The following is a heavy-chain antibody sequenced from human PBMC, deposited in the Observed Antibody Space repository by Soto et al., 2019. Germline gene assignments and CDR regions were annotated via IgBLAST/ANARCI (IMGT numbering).Heavy chain of an antibody. D-gene: IGHD1-26*01. CDR2: ISYDGSNK. CDR1: GFTFSSYG. J-gene: IGHJ6*02. V-gene: IGHV3-30*18. CDR3: AKASYSGSYSYGMDV. Sequence: GGSLRLSCAASGFTFSSYGMHWVRQAPGKGLEWVAVISYDGSNKYYADSVKGRFTISRDNFKNTLYLQMNSLRAEDTAVYYCAKASYSGSYSYGMDVWGQGTTVTVSS.